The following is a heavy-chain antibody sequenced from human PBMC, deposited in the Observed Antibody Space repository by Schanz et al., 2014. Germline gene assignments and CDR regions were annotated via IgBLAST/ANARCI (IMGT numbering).Heavy chain of an antibody. D-gene: IGHD3-9*01. V-gene: IGHV3-23*04. CDR3: AKAADWPVTRFDP. CDR1: GFTFSTSA. CDR2: FNDGGVNK. Sequence: EVHLVESGGGLVQPGGSLRLSCAASGFTFSTSAMSWVRQAPGKGLEWVSSFNDGGVNKYYADSVKGRFTISRDNSKSTLYLQMSSLRADDTAVYYCAKAADWPVTRFDPWGQGTLVTVSS. J-gene: IGHJ5*02.